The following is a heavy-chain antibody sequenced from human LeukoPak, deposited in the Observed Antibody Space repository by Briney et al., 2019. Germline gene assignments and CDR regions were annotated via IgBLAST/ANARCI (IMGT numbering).Heavy chain of an antibody. CDR1: GGSISTYY. Sequence: PSETLSLTCTVSGGSISTYYWSWIRQPPGKGLEWIGYIYYSGSANYNPSLKSRVTISIDTPKNQFSLKLSSVTAADTAVYYCARSFGSGNYFDYWGQGTLATVSS. D-gene: IGHD3-10*01. V-gene: IGHV4-59*01. J-gene: IGHJ4*02. CDR3: ARSFGSGNYFDY. CDR2: IYYSGSA.